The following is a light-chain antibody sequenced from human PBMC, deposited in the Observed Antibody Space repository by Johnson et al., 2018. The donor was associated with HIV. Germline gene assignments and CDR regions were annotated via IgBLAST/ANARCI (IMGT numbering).Light chain of an antibody. J-gene: IGLJ1*01. CDR3: GTWDSSLRAFYV. CDR2: ENN. CDR1: SSNIGNNY. Sequence: QSVLTQPPSVSAAPGQKVTISCSGSSSNIGNNYVSWYQQLPGTAPKLLIYENNKRPSGIPDRFSGSKSGTSATLGITGLPTGDEADYYCGTWDSSLRAFYVSGTGTKVTGL. V-gene: IGLV1-51*02.